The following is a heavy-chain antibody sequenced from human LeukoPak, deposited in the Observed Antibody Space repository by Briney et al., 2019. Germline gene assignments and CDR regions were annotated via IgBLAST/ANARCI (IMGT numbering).Heavy chain of an antibody. Sequence: SETLSLTCTVSGGSISSSSYYWGWIRQPPGKGLEWIGSIYYSGSTYYNPSLKSGVTISVDTSKNQFSLKLSSVTAANTAVYYCARVGYYGSGSYSSSDAFDIWGQGTMVTVSS. D-gene: IGHD3-10*01. J-gene: IGHJ3*02. V-gene: IGHV4-39*01. CDR3: ARVGYYGSGSYSSSDAFDI. CDR1: GGSISSSSYY. CDR2: IYYSGST.